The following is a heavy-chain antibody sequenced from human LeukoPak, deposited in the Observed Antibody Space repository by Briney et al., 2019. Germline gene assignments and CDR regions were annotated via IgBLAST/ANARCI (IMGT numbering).Heavy chain of an antibody. J-gene: IGHJ4*02. V-gene: IGHV3-30*18. D-gene: IGHD1-26*01. CDR3: AKDPVGVSGSPLPLDY. Sequence: GRSLRLSCAASGFTFSSYGMHWVRQAPGKGLEWVAVIPSDGSNKYYADFVKGRFTISRDNSKNTLYLQMNSLRAEDTAVYYCAKDPVGVSGSPLPLDYWGQGTLVTVSS. CDR1: GFTFSSYG. CDR2: IPSDGSNK.